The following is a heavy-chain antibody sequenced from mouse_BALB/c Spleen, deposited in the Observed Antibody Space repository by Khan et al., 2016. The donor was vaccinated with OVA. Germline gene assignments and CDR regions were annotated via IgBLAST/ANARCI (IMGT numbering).Heavy chain of an antibody. D-gene: IGHD2-14*01. CDR2: INPRSDYT. CDR1: GYTFTSHT. V-gene: IGHV1-4*01. J-gene: IGHJ4*01. CDR3: ARRTTEYALDY. Sequence: QVQLQQSGAELARPGASVKMSCKASGYTFTSHTMHWVKQRPGQGLEWIGYINPRSDYTQYNQNFNDKATLTADISSSTVYMQLSSLTSEDSAVYYCARRTTEYALDYWGQGTSVTVSS.